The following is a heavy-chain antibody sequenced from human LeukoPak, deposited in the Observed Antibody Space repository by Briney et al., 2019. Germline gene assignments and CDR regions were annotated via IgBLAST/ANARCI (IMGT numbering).Heavy chain of an antibody. D-gene: IGHD4-11*01. CDR2: IYISAGT. Sequence: SETLSLTCTVSGGSISSYYWSWIRQPAGEGLEWIGRIYISAGTNYNPSLKSRVTISVDKSKNQFSLKLSSVTAADTAVYYCARDVGYSNYWGQGTLVTVSS. CDR3: ARDVGYSNY. J-gene: IGHJ4*02. V-gene: IGHV4-4*07. CDR1: GGSISSYY.